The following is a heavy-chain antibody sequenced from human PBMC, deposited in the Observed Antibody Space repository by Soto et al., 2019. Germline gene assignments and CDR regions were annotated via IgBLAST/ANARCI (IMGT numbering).Heavy chain of an antibody. CDR2: MDPNSGST. CDR1: WSTFTTYD. J-gene: IGHJ6*02. CDR3: ARERKFDFWRKGLDV. D-gene: IGHD3-3*01. Sequence: ASVKVSCKASWSTFTTYDINRVRQAPGQGLEWLGWMDPNSGSTGYAQNFQGRITMTRNISRNTAHMELSSLQSEDTAVYYCARERKFDFWRKGLDVWGQGSTVAVSS. V-gene: IGHV1-8*01.